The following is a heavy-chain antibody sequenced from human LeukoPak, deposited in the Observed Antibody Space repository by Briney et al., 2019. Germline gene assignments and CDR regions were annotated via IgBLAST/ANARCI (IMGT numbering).Heavy chain of an antibody. CDR1: GFTFDDYA. CDR3: ARVVVAAAGTTFDY. D-gene: IGHD6-13*01. V-gene: IGHV3-21*01. CDR2: ISSSSSYI. Sequence: PGGSLRLSCAASGFTFDDYAMHWVRQAPGKGLEWVSCISSSSSYIYYADSVKGRFTISRDNAKNSLYLQMNSLRAEDTAVYYCARVVVAAAGTTFDYWGQGTLVTVSS. J-gene: IGHJ4*02.